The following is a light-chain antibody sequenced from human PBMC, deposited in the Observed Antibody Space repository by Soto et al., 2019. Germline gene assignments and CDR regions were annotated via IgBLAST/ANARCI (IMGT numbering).Light chain of an antibody. Sequence: QSALTQPPSASGSPGQSVTISCTGTSSDVGNYNYFSWYQQHPGKAPKLMIYEVTKRTSGVPDRFSGSKSGNTASLTVSGLQAEDEAEYYCTSYAAGKNVVFGGGTKVTVL. CDR1: SSDVGNYNY. J-gene: IGLJ2*01. CDR3: TSYAAGKNVV. CDR2: EVT. V-gene: IGLV2-8*01.